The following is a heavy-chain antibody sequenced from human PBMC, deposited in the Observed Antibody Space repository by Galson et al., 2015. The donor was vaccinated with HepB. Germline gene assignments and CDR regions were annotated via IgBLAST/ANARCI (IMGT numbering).Heavy chain of an antibody. CDR2: VSGYDGSS. CDR1: GYDFNKYG. CDR3: ARDSRLELLLNHYYSYGMDV. J-gene: IGHJ6*02. Sequence: SVKVSCKASGYDFNKYGLSWVRQAPGQGLEWMGWVSGYDGSSNYAPKVQGRVTMTTQKSTGTAFMEMRRLRSDDTAVYYCARDSRLELLLNHYYSYGMDVWGQGTAVIVS. D-gene: IGHD1-7*01. V-gene: IGHV1-18*01.